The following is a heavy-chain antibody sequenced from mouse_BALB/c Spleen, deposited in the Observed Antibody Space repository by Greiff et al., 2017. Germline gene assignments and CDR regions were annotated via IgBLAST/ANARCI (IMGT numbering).Heavy chain of an antibody. CDR1: GYSITSDYA. J-gene: IGHJ3*01. CDR2: ISYSGST. Sequence: VQLKQSGPGLVKPSQSLSLTCTVTGYSITSDYAWNWIRQFPGNKLEWMGYISYSGSTSYNPSLKSRISITRDTSKNQFFLQLNSVTTEDTATYYCASIYYDYDGFAYWGQGTLVTVSA. D-gene: IGHD2-4*01. V-gene: IGHV3-2*02. CDR3: ASIYYDYDGFAY.